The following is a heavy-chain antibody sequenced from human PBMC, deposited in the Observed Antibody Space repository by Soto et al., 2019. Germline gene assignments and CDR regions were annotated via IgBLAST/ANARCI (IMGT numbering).Heavy chain of an antibody. CDR1: GGSISSGGYS. D-gene: IGHD3-10*02. CDR2: IYHSGST. J-gene: IGHJ6*02. V-gene: IGHV4-30-2*02. Sequence: SETLSLTCAVSGGSISSGGYSWSWIRQPPGKGLEWIGYIYHSGSTYYNPSLKSRVTISVDTSKNQFSLKLSSVTAADTAVYYCARCSGPTEDYYYGMDVWGQGTTVTVSS. CDR3: ARCSGPTEDYYYGMDV.